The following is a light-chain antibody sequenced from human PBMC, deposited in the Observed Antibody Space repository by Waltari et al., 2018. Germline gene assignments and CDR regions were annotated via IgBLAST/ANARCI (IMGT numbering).Light chain of an antibody. Sequence: SRSTSQSGRSAFTCYQQKPDQAPKLRIYGSSTRATGIPDRFTGSGSGTDFSLTISSLEPEDFAIYFCQHYVRLPATFGQGTKVEIK. CDR3: QHYVRLPAT. CDR2: GSS. J-gene: IGKJ1*01. CDR1: QSGRSAF. V-gene: IGKV3-20*01.